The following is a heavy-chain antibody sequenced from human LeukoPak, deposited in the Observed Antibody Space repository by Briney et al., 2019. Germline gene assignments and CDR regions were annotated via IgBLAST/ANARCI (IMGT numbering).Heavy chain of an antibody. J-gene: IGHJ3*02. CDR2: INPNSGGT. CDR1: GYTFTGYY. Sequence: ASVKVSCKASGYTFTGYYMHWVRQAPGQGLEWMGWINPNSGGTNYAQKFQGRVTMTRDTSISTVYMEPSSLRSEDTAVYYCARAGGATASGDAFDIWGQGTMVTVSS. CDR3: ARAGGATASGDAFDI. V-gene: IGHV1-2*02. D-gene: IGHD1-26*01.